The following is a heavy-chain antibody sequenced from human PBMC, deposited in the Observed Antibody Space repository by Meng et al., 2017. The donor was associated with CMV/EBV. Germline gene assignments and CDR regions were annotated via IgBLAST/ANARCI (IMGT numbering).Heavy chain of an antibody. CDR2: ISSSGSTI. Sequence: GGSLRLSCAASGFTFSDYYMSWIRQAPGKGLEWVSYISSSGSTIYYADSVKGRFTISRDNAKNSLYLQMNSLRAEDTAVYYCARVRGNIAAGGGPNQRGYYYGMDVWGQGTTVTVFS. V-gene: IGHV3-11*01. D-gene: IGHD6-13*01. J-gene: IGHJ6*02. CDR1: GFTFSDYY. CDR3: ARVRGNIAAGGGPNQRGYYYGMDV.